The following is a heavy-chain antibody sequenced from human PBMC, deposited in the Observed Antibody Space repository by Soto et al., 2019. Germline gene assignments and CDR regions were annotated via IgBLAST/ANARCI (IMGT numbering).Heavy chain of an antibody. J-gene: IGHJ4*02. CDR2: IYPGDSDT. D-gene: IGHD6-19*01. CDR1: GYSFSDYW. V-gene: IGHV5-51*01. Sequence: GESLKISCKASGYSFSDYWIGWVRQMPGRGLEWMGIIYPGDSDTRYSPSFQGQVTISADKSISTAYLQWSSLKASDTAMYYCARPFETSGWYDYWGQGTLVTVSS. CDR3: ARPFETSGWYDY.